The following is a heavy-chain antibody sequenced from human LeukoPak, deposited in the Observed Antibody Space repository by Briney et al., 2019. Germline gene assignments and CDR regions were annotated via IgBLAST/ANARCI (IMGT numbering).Heavy chain of an antibody. Sequence: GGSLRLSCAASGFTFSSYGMHWVRQAPGKGLEWVALISLDGSNKDYAESVKGRFTISRDSPKNTLYLQMNSLRAEDTAVYYCAKDGEVSWFGPESYWGQGTLVAVSS. CDR2: ISLDGSNK. CDR1: GFTFSSYG. D-gene: IGHD3-10*01. V-gene: IGHV3-30*18. J-gene: IGHJ4*02. CDR3: AKDGEVSWFGPESY.